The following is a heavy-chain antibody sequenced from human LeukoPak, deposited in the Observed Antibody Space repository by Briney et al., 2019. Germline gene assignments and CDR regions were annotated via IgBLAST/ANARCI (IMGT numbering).Heavy chain of an antibody. CDR2: IKQDGSEK. D-gene: IGHD2-21*01. CDR1: GFTFSSYW. CDR3: ARNSGGY. J-gene: IGHJ4*02. Sequence: GGSLRLSCAAPGFTFSSYWMSWVRQAPGKGLEWVANIKQDGSEKYYVDSVKGRFTISRDNAKNSLYLQMSSLRAEDTAVYYCARNSGGYWGQETLVTVSS. V-gene: IGHV3-7*01.